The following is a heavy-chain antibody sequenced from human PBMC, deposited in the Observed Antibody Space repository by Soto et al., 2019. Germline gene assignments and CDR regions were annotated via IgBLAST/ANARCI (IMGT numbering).Heavy chain of an antibody. CDR3: ARTLTARNIVATGSFDY. Sequence: QVTLKESGPVLVNPTETLTLTCTVSGFSLSNARMGVSWIRQPPGKALEWLAHIFSNDEKSYSTSLKSRLTISKDTSKSQVVLTMTNMDPVDTATYYCARTLTARNIVATGSFDYWGQGTLVTVSS. V-gene: IGHV2-26*01. CDR2: IFSNDEK. J-gene: IGHJ4*02. D-gene: IGHD5-12*01. CDR1: GFSLSNARMG.